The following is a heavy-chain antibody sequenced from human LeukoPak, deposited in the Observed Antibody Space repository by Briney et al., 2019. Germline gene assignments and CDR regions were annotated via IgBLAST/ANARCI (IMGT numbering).Heavy chain of an antibody. J-gene: IGHJ6*02. CDR2: IYYSGST. CDR1: GGSITSYY. V-gene: IGHV4-59*06. D-gene: IGHD3-3*01. CDR3: ARDRSQYDFWSGSYGMDV. Sequence: SETLSLTCSVSGGSITSYYWSWIRQHPGKGLEWIGYIYYSGSTYYNPSLKSRVTISVDTSKNQFSLKLSSVTAADTAVYYCARDRSQYDFWSGSYGMDVWGQGTTVTVSS.